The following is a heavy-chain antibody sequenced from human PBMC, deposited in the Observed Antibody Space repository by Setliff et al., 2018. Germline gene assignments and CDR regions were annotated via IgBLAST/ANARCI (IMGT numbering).Heavy chain of an antibody. CDR2: ISPYYGNT. V-gene: IGHV1-18*01. CDR1: GYSFTVFG. CDR3: VRGQGPRTVVAIPFDH. Sequence: ASVKVSCKTSGYSFTVFGISWVRQAPGQGLEWMGWISPYYGNTNYAQQFQGRVTMATDTSTTTAYMELTSLTSDDTALYYCVRGQGPRTVVAIPFDHWGQGTLVTVSS. D-gene: IGHD3-22*01. J-gene: IGHJ4*02.